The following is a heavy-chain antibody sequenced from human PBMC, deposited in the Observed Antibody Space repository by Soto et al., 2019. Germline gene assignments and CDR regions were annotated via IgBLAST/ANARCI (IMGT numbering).Heavy chain of an antibody. D-gene: IGHD6-19*01. Sequence: QVQLQESGPGLVKPSETLSLTCTVSGGSDSSGSYYWSWIRQPPGKGLEWIGYIYYSGSTNYNPALKSRVTISVDTSKNQFSLKLSSVTAADTAVYYCARGIEGWYQGRYYYGMDVWGQGTTVTVSS. CDR1: GGSDSSGSYY. CDR3: ARGIEGWYQGRYYYGMDV. J-gene: IGHJ6*02. CDR2: IYYSGST. V-gene: IGHV4-61*01.